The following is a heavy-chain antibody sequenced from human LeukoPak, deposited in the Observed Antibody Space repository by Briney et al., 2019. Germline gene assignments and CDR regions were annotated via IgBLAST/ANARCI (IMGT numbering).Heavy chain of an antibody. CDR2: IKKDGSEE. J-gene: IGHJ6*02. CDR1: EFTFSVYW. V-gene: IGHV3-7*01. CDR3: ATYDNWVAGDV. D-gene: IGHD1-1*01. Sequence: GGSLRLSCAASEFTFSVYWMRWVREAPGKGPEGVANIKKDGSEEHYVDSVQGRFTGSRDNAKNSLFLQMNSLRVEDTAVYYCATYDNWVAGDVWGQGTSVSVSS.